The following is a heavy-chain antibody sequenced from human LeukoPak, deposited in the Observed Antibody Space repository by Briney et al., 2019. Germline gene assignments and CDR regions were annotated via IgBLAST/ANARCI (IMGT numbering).Heavy chain of an antibody. Sequence: SETLSLTCAVYGGSFSGYYWSWIRQPPGKGLEWIGEINHSGSTNYNPSLKSRVTISVDTSKNQFSLKLSSVTAADTAVYYCARGGQGCSGGSCYFTDYYYYGMDVWGQGTTVTVSS. CDR3: ARGGQGCSGGSCYFTDYYYYGMDV. CDR1: GGSFSGYY. V-gene: IGHV4-34*01. CDR2: INHSGST. D-gene: IGHD2-15*01. J-gene: IGHJ6*02.